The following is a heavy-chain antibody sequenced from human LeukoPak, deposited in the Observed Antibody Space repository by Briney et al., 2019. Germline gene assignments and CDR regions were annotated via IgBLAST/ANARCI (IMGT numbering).Heavy chain of an antibody. Sequence: ASLKVSCKASGYTFTSYGISWVRQAPGQGLEWMGWISGYNGDTNYAQKFQGRVTMTTDTSTSTAYVELRSLRSDDTAVYYCARPRTISTSCYDYWGQGTLVTVSS. V-gene: IGHV1-18*01. CDR3: ARPRTISTSCYDY. CDR2: ISGYNGDT. CDR1: GYTFTSYG. D-gene: IGHD2-2*01. J-gene: IGHJ4*02.